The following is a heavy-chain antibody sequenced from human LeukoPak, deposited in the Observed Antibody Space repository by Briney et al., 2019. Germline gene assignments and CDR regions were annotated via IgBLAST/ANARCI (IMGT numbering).Heavy chain of an antibody. CDR1: GDSVSSNSAA. Sequence: SQTLSLTCAISGDSVSSNSAAWNWIRQSPSRGLEWLGRTYYRSKWYNDYAVSVKSRITINPDTSKNQFSLQLNSVTPEDTAVYYCARDLRIAAAGTLVSYFDYWGQGTLATVSP. CDR2: TYYRSKWYN. D-gene: IGHD6-13*01. V-gene: IGHV6-1*01. CDR3: ARDLRIAAAGTLVSYFDY. J-gene: IGHJ4*02.